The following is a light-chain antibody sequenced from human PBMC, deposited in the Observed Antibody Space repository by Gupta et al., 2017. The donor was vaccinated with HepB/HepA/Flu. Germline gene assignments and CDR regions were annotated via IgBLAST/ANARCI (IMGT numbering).Light chain of an antibody. CDR1: ESLLHGASYTR. J-gene: IGKJ2*01. Sequence: ILMTQSPLSLPFTPVEPDSISCRSNESLLHGASYTRLNWYLQKLSPCQPPLLFLVAHRPSGVPNRFSGSGSGTDFTLKINRVGADDLGIYYCMQGLQTPYPFGQGTQLEIK. CDR2: LVA. V-gene: IGKV2-28*01. CDR3: MQGLQTPYP.